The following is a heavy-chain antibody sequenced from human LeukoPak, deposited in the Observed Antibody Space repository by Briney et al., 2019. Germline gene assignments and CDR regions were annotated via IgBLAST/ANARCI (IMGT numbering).Heavy chain of an antibody. J-gene: IGHJ4*02. CDR2: IYTSGST. V-gene: IGHV4-61*09. Sequence: PSETLSLTCTVSGGSISSGGYYWSWIRQPAGKGLEWIGHIYTSGSTNYNPSLESRVTISVDTSKNQFFLRLNSVTAADTAVYYCAREGGYSYGDAPLHFDNWGXGTLVTVSS. CDR3: AREGGYSYGDAPLHFDN. CDR1: GGSISSGGYY. D-gene: IGHD5-18*01.